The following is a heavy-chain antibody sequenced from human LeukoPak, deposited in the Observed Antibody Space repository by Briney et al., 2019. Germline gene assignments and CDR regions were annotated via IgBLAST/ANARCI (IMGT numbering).Heavy chain of an antibody. CDR1: GYTFSGTGWY. CDR2: IYPYTGAT. J-gene: IGHJ4*02. D-gene: IGHD3-10*01. CDR3: ARDGPAQMVDFDY. Sequence: GASVKVSCKASGYTFSGTGWYLYWLRQAPGQGLECMGWIYPYTGATHYAQKFQGRVAMTRDTSISTAYKELSRLRPDDTAVYYCARDGPAQMVDFDYWGQGTLVTVSS. V-gene: IGHV1-2*02.